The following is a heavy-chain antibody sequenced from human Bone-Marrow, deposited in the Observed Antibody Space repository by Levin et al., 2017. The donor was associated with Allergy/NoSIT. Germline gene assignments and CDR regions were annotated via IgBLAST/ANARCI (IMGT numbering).Heavy chain of an antibody. V-gene: IGHV4-39*02. J-gene: IGHJ5*02. CDR1: GGSVSSSDYF. Sequence: SETLSLTCSVSGGSVSSSDYFWAWVRQPPGGGLEWIGSIFHSGSTYYNSSLKSRVIISVDTSSNHFSLKLNSVTAADTAIYFCARRITVTRMVDPGGQGRRVIVSS. D-gene: IGHD4-11*01. CDR2: IFHSGST. CDR3: ARRITVTRMVDP.